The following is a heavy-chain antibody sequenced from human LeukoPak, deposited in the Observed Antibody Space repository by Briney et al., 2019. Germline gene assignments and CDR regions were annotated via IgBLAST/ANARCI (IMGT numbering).Heavy chain of an antibody. J-gene: IGHJ4*02. CDR2: ISAYNGNT. CDR3: ARDERYDSSGYPFDY. CDR1: GYTFTSYG. V-gene: IGHV1-18*01. Sequence: ASVKVSCKASGYTFTSYGISWVRQAPGQGLEWMGWISAYNGNTNYAQNFQGRVTMTRDTSISTAHMELSRLRSDDTAVYYCARDERYDSSGYPFDYWGQGTLVTVSS. D-gene: IGHD3-22*01.